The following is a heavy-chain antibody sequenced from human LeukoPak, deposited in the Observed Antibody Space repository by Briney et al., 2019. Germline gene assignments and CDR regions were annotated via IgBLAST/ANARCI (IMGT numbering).Heavy chain of an antibody. D-gene: IGHD2-21*01. CDR2: IYHSGST. CDR1: GYSISSGYY. J-gene: IGHJ4*02. Sequence: SETLSLTCAVSGYSISSGYYCGWIRQPPGKGLEWIGSIYHSGSTYYNPSLKSRVTISVDTSKNQFSLKLSSVTAADTAVYYCARLGAGSRGGDCNAVIDYWGQGTLVTVSS. V-gene: IGHV4-38-2*01. CDR3: ARLGAGSRGGDCNAVIDY.